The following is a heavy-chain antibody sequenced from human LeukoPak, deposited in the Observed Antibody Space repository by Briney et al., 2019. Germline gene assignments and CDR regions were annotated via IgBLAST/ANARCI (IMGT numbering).Heavy chain of an antibody. V-gene: IGHV3-23*01. Sequence: GGSLRLSCAASGFPFSSYAMNWVRQAPGKGLEWVSTISGTTGSTYYADSVKGRFTISRNNSKNTLYLQMNILRADDTAVYYCAKDTFDSLRYYFDYWGQGTLVTVSS. J-gene: IGHJ4*02. CDR3: AKDTFDSLRYYFDY. D-gene: IGHD3-9*01. CDR2: ISGTTGST. CDR1: GFPFSSYA.